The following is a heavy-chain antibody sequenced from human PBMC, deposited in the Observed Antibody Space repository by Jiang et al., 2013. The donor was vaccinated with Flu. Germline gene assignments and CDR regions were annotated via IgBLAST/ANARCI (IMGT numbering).Heavy chain of an antibody. J-gene: IGHJ6*04. D-gene: IGHD2-15*01. Sequence: LEWMGIIYPGDSDTRYSPSFQGQVTISADKSISTAYLQWSSLKASDTAMYYCARHGVVVAAPLPTPYYYYGMDVWGKGTTVTVSS. CDR3: ARHGVVVAAPLPTPYYYYGMDV. CDR2: IYPGDSDT. V-gene: IGHV5-51*01.